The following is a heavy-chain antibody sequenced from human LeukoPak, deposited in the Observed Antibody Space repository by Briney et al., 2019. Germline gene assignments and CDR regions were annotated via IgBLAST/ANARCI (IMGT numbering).Heavy chain of an antibody. J-gene: IGHJ4*02. D-gene: IGHD6-13*01. CDR1: GFPFSNYW. CDR3: ARGYYSSSRIDY. V-gene: IGHV3-74*01. CDR2: VNSDGSTT. Sequence: GGSLRLSCAASGFPFSNYWMHWVRQAPGKGLVWVSRVNSDGSTTNYADSVKGRFTISRDNAENTLYMRMNSLRPEDTAVYYCARGYYSSSRIDYWGQGTLVTVSS.